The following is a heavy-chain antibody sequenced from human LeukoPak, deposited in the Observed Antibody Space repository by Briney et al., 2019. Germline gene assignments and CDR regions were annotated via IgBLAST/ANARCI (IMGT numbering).Heavy chain of an antibody. Sequence: SETLSLTCTVSGGSISGSSYYWSWIRQHPGKGLEWIGYIYYSGSTYYNPSLKSRVTISVDTSKNQFSLKLSSVTAADTAVYYYARNRGSQDIHYDFWSGYYVSGEFDYWGQGTLVTVSS. CDR1: GGSISGSSYY. CDR3: ARNRGSQDIHYDFWSGYYVSGEFDY. CDR2: IYYSGST. V-gene: IGHV4-31*03. J-gene: IGHJ4*02. D-gene: IGHD3-3*01.